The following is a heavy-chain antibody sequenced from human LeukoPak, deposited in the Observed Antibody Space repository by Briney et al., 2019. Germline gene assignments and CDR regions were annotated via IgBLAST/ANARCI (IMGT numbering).Heavy chain of an antibody. CDR2: TYYRSKWYN. Sequence: SQTLSLTCAISGDSVSINSAAWNWIRQSPSRGLEWLGRTYYRSKWYNDYAVSVKSRITINPDTSKNQFSLQLNSVTPEDTAVYYCARDLTSSGWYDYYGMDVWGQGTTVTVSS. CDR3: ARDLTSSGWYDYYGMDV. CDR1: GDSVSINSAA. V-gene: IGHV6-1*01. D-gene: IGHD6-19*01. J-gene: IGHJ6*02.